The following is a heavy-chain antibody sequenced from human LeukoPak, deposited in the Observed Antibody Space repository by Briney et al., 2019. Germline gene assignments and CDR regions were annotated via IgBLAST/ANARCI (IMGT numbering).Heavy chain of an antibody. J-gene: IGHJ2*01. CDR3: AKCAGIAVPGSYWYFDL. D-gene: IGHD6-19*01. V-gene: IGHV3-23*01. Sequence: PGESLRLSCAASGFTFSNYAMNWVRQAPGKGLEWVSAISGSGANTYYADSVKGRFTISRDNSKNTLYLQMNSLRAEDTAVYYCAKCAGIAVPGSYWYFDLWGRGTLVTVSS. CDR2: ISGSGANT. CDR1: GFTFSNYA.